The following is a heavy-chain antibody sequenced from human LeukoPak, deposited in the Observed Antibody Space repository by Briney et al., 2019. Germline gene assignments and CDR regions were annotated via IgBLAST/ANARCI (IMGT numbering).Heavy chain of an antibody. CDR3: GKTTAWNPFDS. CDR2: IAYDGSRA. D-gene: IGHD1-1*01. V-gene: IGHV3-33*06. Sequence: PGGSLRLSCAGSGFTFGGYGMHWFRQTPGKGLEWVAVIAYDGSRAFYADSVKGRFTISRDSSKNTLYLQLNSLRVEDTAVYYCGKTTAWNPFDSWGQGTLVTVSS. J-gene: IGHJ4*02. CDR1: GFTFGGYG.